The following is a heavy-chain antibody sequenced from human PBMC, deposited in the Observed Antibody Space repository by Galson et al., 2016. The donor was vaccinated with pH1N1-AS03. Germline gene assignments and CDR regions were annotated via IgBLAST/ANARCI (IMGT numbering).Heavy chain of an antibody. J-gene: IGHJ5*02. CDR3: ARDHNKSGWDVGAAPNGNNWSDP. V-gene: IGHV1-2*02. CDR1: GYTFTGYY. Sequence: SVKVSCKASGYTFTGYYMHWVRQAPGQGLEWMGWIKPNSGGSNYAQKFQGRVTMTRDTSISTAYMELSRLRSDDTAVYYCARDHNKSGWDVGAAPNGNNWSDPWGQGTLVTVSS. D-gene: IGHD6-19*01. CDR2: IKPNSGGS.